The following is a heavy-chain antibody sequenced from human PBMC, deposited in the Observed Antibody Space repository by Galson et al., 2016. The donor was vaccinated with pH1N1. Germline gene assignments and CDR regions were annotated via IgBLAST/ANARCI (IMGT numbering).Heavy chain of an antibody. V-gene: IGHV3-48*02. CDR2: LNSGSATK. Sequence: SLRLSCAASGFTFGDYGMNWVRQAPGKGLEWISYLNSGSATKNYADSVKGRFSISRDNARNTLYLQMNSQMDDDTAVFYCARVLGIAVPYFDNWGQGTLDTV. J-gene: IGHJ4*02. CDR3: ARVLGIAVPYFDN. D-gene: IGHD6-19*01. CDR1: GFTFGDYG.